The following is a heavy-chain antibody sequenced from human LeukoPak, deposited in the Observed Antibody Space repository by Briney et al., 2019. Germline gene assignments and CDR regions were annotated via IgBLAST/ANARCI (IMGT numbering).Heavy chain of an antibody. Sequence: KPGGSLRLSCEASGITFSSYWMHWVRQPPGKGLEWIGEIYHSGSTNYNPSLKSRVTISVDKSKNQFSLKLSSVTAADTAVYYCARGLWGRYYDSSAAFDYWGQGTLVTVSS. D-gene: IGHD3-22*01. CDR2: IYHSGST. CDR1: GITFSSYW. CDR3: ARGLWGRYYDSSAAFDY. V-gene: IGHV4-4*02. J-gene: IGHJ4*02.